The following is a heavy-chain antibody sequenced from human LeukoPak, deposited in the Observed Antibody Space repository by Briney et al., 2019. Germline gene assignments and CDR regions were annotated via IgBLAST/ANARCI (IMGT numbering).Heavy chain of an antibody. J-gene: IGHJ6*03. D-gene: IGHD2-21*01. CDR3: ARVYSYYYMDV. CDR2: TYHSGST. V-gene: IGHV4-39*07. Sequence: SETLSLTCTVSGGSISSSNYYWGWIRQPPGKGLEWIGSTYHSGSTYYNPSLKSRVTISVDTSKNQFSLKLSSVTAADTAVYYCARVYSYYYMDVWGKGTTVTVSS. CDR1: GGSISSSNYY.